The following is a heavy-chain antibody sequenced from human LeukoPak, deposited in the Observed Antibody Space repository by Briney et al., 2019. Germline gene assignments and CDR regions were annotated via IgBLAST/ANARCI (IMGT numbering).Heavy chain of an antibody. Sequence: PGGSLRLSCAASGFTFNTYGMSWVRQAPGKGLEWVSSISSSSSYIYYADSVKGRFTISRDNAKNSLYLQMNSLRAEDTAVYYCASSYYYASGSFEPWGQGTLVTVSS. CDR1: GFTFNTYG. D-gene: IGHD3-10*01. V-gene: IGHV3-21*04. CDR3: ASSYYYASGSFEP. J-gene: IGHJ5*02. CDR2: ISSSSSYI.